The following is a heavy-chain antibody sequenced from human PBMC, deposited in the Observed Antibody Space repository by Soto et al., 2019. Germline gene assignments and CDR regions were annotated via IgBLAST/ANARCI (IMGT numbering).Heavy chain of an antibody. J-gene: IGHJ3*02. V-gene: IGHV1-2*04. CDR1: GYTFTGYY. CDR3: ATEGGSGSTAFDI. Sequence: QVQLVQSGAEVRKPGASVKVSCKASGYTFTGYYMHWVRQAPGQGLEWMGWINPNSGGINYAQKFEGWVTMTRDTSISTAYMELSRLRFDDTAVYYCATEGGSGSTAFDIWCQGTMVTVSS. CDR2: INPNSGGI. D-gene: IGHD3-10*01.